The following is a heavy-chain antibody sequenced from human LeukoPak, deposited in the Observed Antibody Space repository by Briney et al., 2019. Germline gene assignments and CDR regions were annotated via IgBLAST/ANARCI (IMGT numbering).Heavy chain of an antibody. Sequence: PSETLSLTCTVSGYSISSGYYWGWIRQPPGKGLEWIGYIYHSGSTYYNPSHKSRVTISVDRSKNQFSLKLSSVTAADTAVYYCASSRVVVVIARIDYWGQGTLVTVSS. D-gene: IGHD2-21*01. CDR2: IYHSGST. CDR1: GYSISSGYY. V-gene: IGHV4-38-2*02. J-gene: IGHJ4*02. CDR3: ASSRVVVVIARIDY.